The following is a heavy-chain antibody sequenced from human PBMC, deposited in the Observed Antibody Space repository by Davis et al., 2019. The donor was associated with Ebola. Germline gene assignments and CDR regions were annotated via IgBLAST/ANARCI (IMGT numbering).Heavy chain of an antibody. J-gene: IGHJ4*02. V-gene: IGHV3-23*01. CDR3: GFDF. CDR2: ISDSGGKT. CDR1: GFTFSFYA. Sequence: GGSLRLSCAASGFTFSFYAMSWVRQAPGKGLEWVSVISDSGGKTKYADSVKGRFTISRDNSKNTLYLQMNSLRVDDTAVYFCGFDFWGQGTLVTVSS.